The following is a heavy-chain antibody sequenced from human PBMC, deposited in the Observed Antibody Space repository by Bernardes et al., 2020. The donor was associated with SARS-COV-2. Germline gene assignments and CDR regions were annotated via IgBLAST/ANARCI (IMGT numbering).Heavy chain of an antibody. CDR1: GYTFTSLD. CDR3: ARGVDQGVDY. J-gene: IGHJ4*02. CDR2: MSPNSGNT. Sequence: ASVKVSCTASGYTFTSLDINWVRQATGRGLEWMGWMSPNSGNTGYAQNFQGRVIMTRNTSINVFYMELSSLTSDDTAVYYCARGVDQGVDYWGQGTPVTVSS. V-gene: IGHV1-8*01. D-gene: IGHD1-26*01.